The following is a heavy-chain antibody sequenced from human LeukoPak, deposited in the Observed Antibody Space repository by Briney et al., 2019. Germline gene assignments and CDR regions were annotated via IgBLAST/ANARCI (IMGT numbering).Heavy chain of an antibody. CDR3: AREKLGQDSSIAALDAFDI. J-gene: IGHJ3*02. CDR1: GYTFTGYY. CDR2: INPNSGGT. V-gene: IGHV1-2*02. D-gene: IGHD6-6*01. Sequence: GASVKVSCKASGYTFTGYYMHWVRQAPGQGLEWMGWINPNSGGTNYAQKFQGRVTMTRDTSISTAYMELSRLRSDDTAVYYCAREKLGQDSSIAALDAFDIWGQGTMVTVSS.